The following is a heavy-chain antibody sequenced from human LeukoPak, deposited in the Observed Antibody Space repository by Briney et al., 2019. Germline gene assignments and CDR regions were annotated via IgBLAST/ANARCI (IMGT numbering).Heavy chain of an antibody. CDR2: IYYIWST. D-gene: IGHD3-22*01. V-gene: IGHV4-59*01. CDR1: GGSISSYY. J-gene: IGHJ3*02. Sequence: ASETLSLTCTVSGGSISSYYCSWVRQPPGKGLEWIGYIYYIWSTNYNPSLKSRVTISVDTSKNQFSLKLSSVTAADTAVYYCARGMPSYYYDSSAYFYNGAFDIWGQGTMVTVSS. CDR3: ARGMPSYYYDSSAYFYNGAFDI.